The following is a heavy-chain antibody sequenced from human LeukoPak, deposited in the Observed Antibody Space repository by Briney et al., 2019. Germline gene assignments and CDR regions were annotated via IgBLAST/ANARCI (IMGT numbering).Heavy chain of an antibody. CDR3: VTGHYDSRMYFDL. D-gene: IGHD3-16*01. Sequence: GGSLRLSCTASGLTFSTYLIHWVRQAPGKGLVWVSQIKFDGSLASYADSVKGRFTISRDNPKNTLYLQMNSLGIDDTAVYYCVTGHYDSRMYFDLWGRGTLVTVSS. CDR1: GLTFSTYL. V-gene: IGHV3-74*01. CDR2: IKFDGSLA. J-gene: IGHJ2*01.